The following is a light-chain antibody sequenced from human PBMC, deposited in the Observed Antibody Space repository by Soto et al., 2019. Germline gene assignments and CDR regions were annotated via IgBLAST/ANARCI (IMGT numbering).Light chain of an antibody. Sequence: QSVLTQPASVSGSPGQSIAISCTATSSDVGGYNYVSWYQHHPGKAPKLMIYDVSNRPSGVSDRFSGSKSGNTASLTISGLQAEDEADYYCSSYTSSGNYLFGTGTKVTVL. V-gene: IGLV2-14*03. CDR1: SSDVGGYNY. CDR3: SSYTSSGNYL. J-gene: IGLJ1*01. CDR2: DVS.